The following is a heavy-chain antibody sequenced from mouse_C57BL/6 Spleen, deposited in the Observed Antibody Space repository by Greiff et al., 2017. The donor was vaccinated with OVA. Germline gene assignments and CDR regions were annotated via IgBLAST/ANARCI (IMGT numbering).Heavy chain of an antibody. J-gene: IGHJ3*01. V-gene: IGHV1-53*01. CDR1: GYTFTSYW. D-gene: IGHD2-5*01. CDR3: ARRAYHSKGGWFAY. CDR2: INPSNGGT. Sequence: QVQLKQPGTELVKPGASVKLSCKASGYTFTSYWMHWVKQRPGPGLEWIGNINPSNGGTNYNEKFKSKATLTVDKSSSTAYMQLSSLTSEDSAVYYFARRAYHSKGGWFAYWGQGTLVTVSA.